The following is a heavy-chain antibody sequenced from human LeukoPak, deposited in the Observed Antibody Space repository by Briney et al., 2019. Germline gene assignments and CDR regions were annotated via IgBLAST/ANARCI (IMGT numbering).Heavy chain of an antibody. CDR3: ARDQGYSYGSDY. Sequence: PGGSLRLSCAASGFTSSDHYMDWVRQAPGKGLEWVGRTRNKANSYSTEYAASVKGRFIISRDASKNSLYLQMNTLKTEDTAVYYCARDQGYSYGSDYWGQGTLVTVSS. D-gene: IGHD5-18*01. CDR2: TRNKANSYST. J-gene: IGHJ4*02. CDR1: GFTSSDHY. V-gene: IGHV3-72*01.